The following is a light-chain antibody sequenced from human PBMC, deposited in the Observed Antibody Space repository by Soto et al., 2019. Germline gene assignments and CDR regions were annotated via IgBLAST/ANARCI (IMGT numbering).Light chain of an antibody. V-gene: IGKV1-17*01. CDR3: LQHDSYPFP. CDR2: AAT. J-gene: IGKJ3*01. CDR1: QGIRNY. Sequence: DIQMTQSPSSLSASVGDRVTITCRASQGIRNYLGWYQQKPGKAPKRLIYAATSLQGGVTSRFRGSGSGRAFTHTTSSLQPEVFATYYCLQHDSYPFPFGPGTKVDIK.